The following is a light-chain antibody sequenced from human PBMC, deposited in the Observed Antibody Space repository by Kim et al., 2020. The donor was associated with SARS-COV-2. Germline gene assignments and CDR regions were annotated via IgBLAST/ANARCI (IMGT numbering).Light chain of an antibody. CDR1: SSNIGSNT. Sequence: GQRVTISCSGSSSNIGSNTVNWYQQLPGTAPKLLIYSNNQRPSGVPDRLSGSKSGTSASLAISGLQSEDEADYYCAAWDDSLNEVVFGGGTQLTVL. J-gene: IGLJ2*01. CDR3: AAWDDSLNEVV. CDR2: SNN. V-gene: IGLV1-44*01.